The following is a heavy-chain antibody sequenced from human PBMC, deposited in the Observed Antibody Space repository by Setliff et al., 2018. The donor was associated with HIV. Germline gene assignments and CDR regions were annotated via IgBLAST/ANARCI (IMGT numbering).Heavy chain of an antibody. D-gene: IGHD3-22*01. V-gene: IGHV4-34*01. J-gene: IGHJ4*02. CDR1: GGSFSNYY. CDR3: ANSGESRI. CDR2: IYYSGST. Sequence: SETLSLTCAVFGGSFSNYYWSWVRQPPGKGLEWIGSIYYSGSTYYNPSLKSRVTISIDTSKNQFSLKLDSVTAADTAVYYCANSGESRIWGQGTLVTVSS.